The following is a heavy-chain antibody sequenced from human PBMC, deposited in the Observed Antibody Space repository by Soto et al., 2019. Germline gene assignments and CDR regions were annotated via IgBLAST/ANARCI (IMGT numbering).Heavy chain of an antibody. V-gene: IGHV4-31*03. D-gene: IGHD2-15*01. Sequence: HLQESGPGQVRPSQTLSLSCSVSGGSISRGAYFWTWIRQFPGKGLEWIAYISYTGATYYNPSLKSRVTILADTSKNQFSLKLNSVTSADTAVYYCARGGPVSVSPAWQLLGYFDYWGQGTLVTVSS. CDR3: ARGGPVSVSPAWQLLGYFDY. CDR1: GGSISRGAYF. CDR2: ISYTGAT. J-gene: IGHJ4*02.